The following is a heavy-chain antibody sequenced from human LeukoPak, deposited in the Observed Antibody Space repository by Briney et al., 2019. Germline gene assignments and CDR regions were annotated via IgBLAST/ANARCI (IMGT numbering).Heavy chain of an antibody. CDR2: IYTDGSYT. CDR1: GFTFSSYG. CDR3: ARGDDESLDH. D-gene: IGHD3-16*01. J-gene: IGHJ4*02. V-gene: IGHV3-74*01. Sequence: GRSLRLSCAASGFTFSSYGMHWVRQAPGKGLVWVSRIYTDGSYTNYADSVKGRFTISRDNAKNTLSLHMNSLRAEAMAVYYCARGDDESLDHWGQGTLVTVSS.